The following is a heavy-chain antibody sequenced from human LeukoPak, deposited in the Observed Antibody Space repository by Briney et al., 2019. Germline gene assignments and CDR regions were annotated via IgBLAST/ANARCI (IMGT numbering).Heavy chain of an antibody. J-gene: IGHJ4*02. Sequence: AASVKVSCKASGYTFTSYGISWVRQAPGQGLEWMGWISTYNGHTNYAQKLQGRVTMTTDTSTSTAYMELRSLRSDDTAVYYCARVRVDSSSSLFDYWGQGTLVTVSS. V-gene: IGHV1-18*01. D-gene: IGHD6-6*01. CDR1: GYTFTSYG. CDR3: ARVRVDSSSSLFDY. CDR2: ISTYNGHT.